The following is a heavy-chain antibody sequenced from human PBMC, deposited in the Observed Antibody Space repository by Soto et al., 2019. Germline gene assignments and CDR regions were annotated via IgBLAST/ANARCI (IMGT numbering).Heavy chain of an antibody. J-gene: IGHJ4*02. Sequence: EVQLLESGGGLVQPGGSLRLSCAASGFTFSSYAMSWVRQAPGKGLEWVSAISGSGGSTYYAYSVKGRFTISRDNSKNALDLQMNSLRAGGKAVYYCANFYDSRGYSFFDYWGQGTLVTVSS. CDR2: ISGSGGST. CDR3: ANFYDSRGYSFFDY. CDR1: GFTFSSYA. V-gene: IGHV3-23*01. D-gene: IGHD3-22*01.